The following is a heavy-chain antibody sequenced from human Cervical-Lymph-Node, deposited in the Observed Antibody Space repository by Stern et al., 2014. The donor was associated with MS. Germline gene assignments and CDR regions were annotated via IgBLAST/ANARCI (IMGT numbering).Heavy chain of an antibody. Sequence: QMQLVQSGAEVKKPGSSVKVSCKASGGTFSSYAISWVRQAPGQGLEWMGRIIPILGIANYAQKFQGRVTITADKSTSTAYMELSSLRSEDTAVYYCARDRVGSYYYYYGMDVWGQGTTVTVSS. V-gene: IGHV1-69*09. CDR1: GGTFSSYA. J-gene: IGHJ6*02. CDR3: ARDRVGSYYYYYGMDV. CDR2: IIPILGIA. D-gene: IGHD2-15*01.